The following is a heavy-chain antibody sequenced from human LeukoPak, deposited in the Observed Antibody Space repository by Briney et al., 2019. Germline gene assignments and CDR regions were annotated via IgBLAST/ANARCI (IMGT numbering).Heavy chain of an antibody. CDR2: IYYSGRT. D-gene: IGHD2-2*01. CDR3: ARQLDCSSTSCYVLEPYFDY. J-gene: IGHJ4*02. Sequence: SETLSLTCFVAGGSLSSYYWSWVRQPPGKGLGWIVYIYYSGRTHYNPSLKSRVTISVDTSKNQFSLKLSSVTAADTAVYYCARQLDCSSTSCYVLEPYFDYWGQGTLVTVSS. V-gene: IGHV4-59*01. CDR1: GGSLSSYY.